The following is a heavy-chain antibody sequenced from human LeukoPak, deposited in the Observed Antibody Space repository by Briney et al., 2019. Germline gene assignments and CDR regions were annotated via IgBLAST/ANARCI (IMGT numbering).Heavy chain of an antibody. Sequence: GGSLSLSCAASGFTFDDYAMHWVRQAPGKGLEWVSGISWNSGSIGYADSVKGRFTTSRDNAKNSLHLQMDSEICEDRALYHCAKCIDNFWVDDAFVIWGQGTMVTVSS. CDR2: ISWNSGSI. J-gene: IGHJ3*02. CDR1: GFTFDDYA. CDR3: AKCIDNFWVDDAFVI. D-gene: IGHD3-3*01. V-gene: IGHV3-9*01.